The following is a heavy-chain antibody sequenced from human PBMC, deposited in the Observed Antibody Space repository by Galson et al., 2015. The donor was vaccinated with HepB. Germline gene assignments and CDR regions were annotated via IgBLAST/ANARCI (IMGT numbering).Heavy chain of an antibody. Sequence: SLRLSCAASGFTFSNNWMTWARQAPGKGLEWVANIKEDGSEKYYVASVKGRFTVSRDNAKNSLYLQMNSLRAEDTAVYFCARGITYSSGWYHGVFQHWGQGTLVTVSS. D-gene: IGHD6-19*01. CDR3: ARGITYSSGWYHGVFQH. J-gene: IGHJ1*01. CDR1: GFTFSNNW. CDR2: IKEDGSEK. V-gene: IGHV3-7*01.